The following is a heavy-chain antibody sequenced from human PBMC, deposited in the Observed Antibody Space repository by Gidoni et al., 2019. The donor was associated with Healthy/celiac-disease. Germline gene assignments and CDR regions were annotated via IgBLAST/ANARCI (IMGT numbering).Heavy chain of an antibody. V-gene: IGHV3-21*01. Sequence: EVQLVESGGGLVKPGGSLRLSCAASGFTFSSYSMNWVRQAPGKGLEWVSSISSSSSYIYYADSVKGRFTISRDNAKNSLYLQMNSLRAEDTAVYYCARDSDTAMVTDYWGQGTLVTVSS. CDR3: ARDSDTAMVTDY. J-gene: IGHJ4*02. CDR2: ISSSSSYI. CDR1: GFTFSSYS. D-gene: IGHD5-18*01.